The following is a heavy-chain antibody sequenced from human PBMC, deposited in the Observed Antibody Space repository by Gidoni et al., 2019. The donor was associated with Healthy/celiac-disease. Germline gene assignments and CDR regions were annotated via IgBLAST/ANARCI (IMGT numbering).Heavy chain of an antibody. V-gene: IGHV4-39*01. D-gene: IGHD6-19*01. CDR2: IYYSGST. Sequence: QLQLQESGPGLVKPSETLSLTCTVPGGSISSSSYYWGWIRQPPGKGLEWIGSIYYSGSTYYNPSLKSRVTISVDTSKNQFSLKLSSVTAADTAVYYCARQGERYSSGWYWFDPWGQGTLVTVSS. CDR3: ARQGERYSSGWYWFDP. J-gene: IGHJ5*02. CDR1: GGSISSSSYY.